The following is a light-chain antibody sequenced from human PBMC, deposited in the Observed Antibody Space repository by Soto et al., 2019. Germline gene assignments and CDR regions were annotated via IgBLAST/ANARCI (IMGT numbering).Light chain of an antibody. CDR1: SSDVGAYNY. Sequence: QSALTQPASVSGSPGQSITISCTGTSSDVGAYNYVSWYQQHPGKAPKLMIYDVTNRPSGISNRFSGSKSGNTASLTISGLQTEDEADYYCRSSTSSRTLVFGGGTKLTVL. V-gene: IGLV2-14*03. CDR2: DVT. J-gene: IGLJ2*01. CDR3: RSSTSSRTLV.